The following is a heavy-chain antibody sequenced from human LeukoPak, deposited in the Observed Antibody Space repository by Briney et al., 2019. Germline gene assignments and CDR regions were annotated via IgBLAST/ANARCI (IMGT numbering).Heavy chain of an antibody. CDR2: VSYDGNLQ. CDR1: GFIFSNYA. CDR3: VKVYPTVTTSSVLGS. V-gene: IGHV3-30*18. D-gene: IGHD4-17*01. J-gene: IGHJ4*02. Sequence: GGSLRLSCAASGFIFSNYAIHWVRQAPGKGLEWVAAVSYDGNLQHYADAVEGLFTVSRDDSKHTVFLQINSLRTADSAVYWCVKVYPTVTTSSVLGSWGQGPLVTVSS.